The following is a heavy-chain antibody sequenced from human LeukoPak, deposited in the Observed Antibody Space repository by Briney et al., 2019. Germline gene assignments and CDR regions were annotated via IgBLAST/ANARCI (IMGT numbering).Heavy chain of an antibody. CDR3: AKETGSGSYYEYYFDY. CDR2: ISYDGSNK. Sequence: PGGSLRLSCVASGFTFSTYGMHWARQAPGKGLEWVAVISYDGSNKYYADSVKGRFTISRDNSKNTLYLQMNSLRAEDTAVYYCAKETGSGSYYEYYFDYWGQGTLVTVSS. D-gene: IGHD3-10*01. J-gene: IGHJ4*02. V-gene: IGHV3-30*18. CDR1: GFTFSTYG.